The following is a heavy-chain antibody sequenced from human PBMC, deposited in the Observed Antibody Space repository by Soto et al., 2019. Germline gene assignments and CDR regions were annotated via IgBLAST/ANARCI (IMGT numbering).Heavy chain of an antibody. CDR1: GGSISSSSYY. V-gene: IGHV4-39*01. Sequence: SETLSLTCIVSGGSISSSSYYWGWIRQPPGKGLEWIVSIYYSGSTYYNPSLKSRVTISVDTSKNQFSLKLSSVTAADTAVFYCARHTSRNWFDAWGQGTLVTVSS. CDR3: ARHTSRNWFDA. D-gene: IGHD3-16*01. CDR2: IYYSGST. J-gene: IGHJ5*02.